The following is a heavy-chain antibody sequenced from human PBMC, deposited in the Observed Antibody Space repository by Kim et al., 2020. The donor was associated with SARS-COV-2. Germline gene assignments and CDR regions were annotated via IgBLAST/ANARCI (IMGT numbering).Heavy chain of an antibody. J-gene: IGHJ6*03. CDR3: ARDYSGSYYRDYYYYMDV. CDR2: ISSSSSYI. D-gene: IGHD1-26*01. CDR1: GFTFSSYS. V-gene: IGHV3-21*01. Sequence: GGSLRLSCAASGFTFSSYSMNWVRQAPGKGLEWVSSISSSSSYIYYADSVKGRFTISRDNAKNSLYLQMNSLRAEDTAVYYCARDYSGSYYRDYYYYMDVWGKGTTVTVSS.